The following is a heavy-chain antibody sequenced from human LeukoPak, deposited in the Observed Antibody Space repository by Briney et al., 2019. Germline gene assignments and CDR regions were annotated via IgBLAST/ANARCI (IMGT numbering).Heavy chain of an antibody. CDR3: AKDTSTTAGYYFYMDV. J-gene: IGHJ6*03. CDR1: GFIFSTYA. CDR2: MSFDGNRK. Sequence: PGKSLRLSCEASGFIFSTYAMHWVRQSPGKGLEWVALMSFDGNRKYYADSAKGRFTIPRDNSKNTLYLQLNSLRVEDTAMYYCAKDTSTTAGYYFYMDVWGTGAAVIVSS. V-gene: IGHV3-30*04. D-gene: IGHD3/OR15-3a*01.